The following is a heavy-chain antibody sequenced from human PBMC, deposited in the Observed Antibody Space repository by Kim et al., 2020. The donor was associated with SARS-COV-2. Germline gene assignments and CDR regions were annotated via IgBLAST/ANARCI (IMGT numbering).Heavy chain of an antibody. Sequence: ASVKVSCKVSGYTLTELSMHWVRQAPGKGLEWMGGFDPEDGETIYAQKFQGRVTMTEDTSTDTAYMELSSLRSEDTAVYYCATDYYDSSGYFYWGQGTLVTVSS. V-gene: IGHV1-24*01. CDR3: ATDYYDSSGYFY. J-gene: IGHJ4*02. D-gene: IGHD3-22*01. CDR2: FDPEDGET. CDR1: GYTLTELS.